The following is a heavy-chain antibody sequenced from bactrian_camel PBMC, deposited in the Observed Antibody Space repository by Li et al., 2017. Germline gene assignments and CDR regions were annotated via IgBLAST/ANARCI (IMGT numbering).Heavy chain of an antibody. Sequence: QLVESGGGLVQPGGSLKLSCVGSGFTFSDYYMSWVRQAPGEHLQWVASIYADGSETQYHWSVKGRFTISRDNAKNTVYLQMNNLQPEDTARYYCAKGFYSTVDSLGHKVRGQGTQVTVS. CDR1: GFTFSDYY. J-gene: IGHJ4*01. V-gene: IGHV3-2*01. D-gene: IGHD2*01. CDR2: IYADGSET.